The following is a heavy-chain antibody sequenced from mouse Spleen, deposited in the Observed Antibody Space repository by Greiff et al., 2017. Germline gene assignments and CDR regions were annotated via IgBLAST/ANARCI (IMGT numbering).Heavy chain of an antibody. CDR2: ISSGSSTI. D-gene: IGHD1-1*01. CDR3: AKDYYYGSSEFAY. J-gene: IGHJ3*01. V-gene: IGHV5-17*01. CDR1: GFTFSDYG. Sequence: EVKLVESGGGLVKPGGSLKLSCAASGFTFSDYGMHWVRQAPEKGLEWVAYISSGSSTIYYADTGKGRFTISRDNAKNTLFLQMTSLRSEDTAMYYCAKDYYYGSSEFAYWGQGTLVTVSA.